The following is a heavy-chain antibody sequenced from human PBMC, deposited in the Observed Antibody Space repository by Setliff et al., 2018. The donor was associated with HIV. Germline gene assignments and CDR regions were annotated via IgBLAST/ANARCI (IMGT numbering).Heavy chain of an antibody. V-gene: IGHV3-23*01. Sequence: PGGSLRLSCGASGFSFSSYSMNWVRQAPGKGLEWVSTISGSGGLTFYADSVKGRFTISRDNSKNTLYLQMNSLRAEDTAVYYCAKGRYSSGANYYYYYMDVWGKGTTVTVSS. J-gene: IGHJ6*03. CDR2: ISGSGGLT. CDR1: GFSFSSYS. D-gene: IGHD6-19*01. CDR3: AKGRYSSGANYYYYYMDV.